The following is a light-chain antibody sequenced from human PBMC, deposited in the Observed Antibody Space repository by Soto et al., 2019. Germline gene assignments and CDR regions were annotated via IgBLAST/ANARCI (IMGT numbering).Light chain of an antibody. CDR1: QSASSRY. Sequence: EIVLTQSPGTLSLSPGERATVSCRASQSASSRYLAWYQQKPGQAPRLLIYGTSSRATGIPDRFSGSGSGTDFTLTISRLEPEDSAVYYCQLYLTSPEWTFGQGTKVEIK. CDR3: QLYLTSPEWT. CDR2: GTS. V-gene: IGKV3-20*01. J-gene: IGKJ1*01.